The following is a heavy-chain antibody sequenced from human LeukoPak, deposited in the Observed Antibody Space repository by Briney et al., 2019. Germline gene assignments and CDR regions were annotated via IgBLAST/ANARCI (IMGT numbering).Heavy chain of an antibody. CDR1: GGSISSGGYY. D-gene: IGHD4-17*01. Sequence: SQTLSLTCTVSGGSISSGGYYWSWIRQPPGKGLEWIGYIYHSGSTYYNPSLKSRVTISVDRSKNQFSLKLSSVTAADTAVYYCARPPYEDGPELDYGDYAFDYGAQETLVPVSS. CDR3: ARPPYEDGPELDYGDYAFDY. CDR2: IYHSGST. J-gene: IGHJ4*02. V-gene: IGHV4-30-2*01.